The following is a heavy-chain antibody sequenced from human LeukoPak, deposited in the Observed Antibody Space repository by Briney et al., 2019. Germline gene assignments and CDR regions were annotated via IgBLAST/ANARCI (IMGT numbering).Heavy chain of an antibody. D-gene: IGHD1-26*01. J-gene: IGHJ3*02. V-gene: IGHV3-74*01. CDR3: ARGGSPPEALGDALDI. CDR2: LNSDGRSI. Sequence: PRGSLRLPCFAIGFTFLNYSMEGVRQPPGEGLVGVSRLNSDGRSIIYADSVKGRFTISRDNAKNTLYLQMNSLRVEDTAVYYCARGGSPPEALGDALDIWGQGTMVTVSS. CDR1: GFTFLNYS.